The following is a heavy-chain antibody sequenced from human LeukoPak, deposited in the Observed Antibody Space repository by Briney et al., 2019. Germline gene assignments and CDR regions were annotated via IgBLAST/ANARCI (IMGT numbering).Heavy chain of an antibody. D-gene: IGHD3-22*01. Sequence: ASVKVSCKASGYTFTSYGISWVRQAPGQGLEWMGWFSAYNGNTNYAQKLQGRVTMTTDTSTSTAYMELRSLRSDDTAVYYCARDSPLFYYDSSGYDYWGQGTLVTVSS. J-gene: IGHJ4*02. V-gene: IGHV1-18*01. CDR2: FSAYNGNT. CDR1: GYTFTSYG. CDR3: ARDSPLFYYDSSGYDY.